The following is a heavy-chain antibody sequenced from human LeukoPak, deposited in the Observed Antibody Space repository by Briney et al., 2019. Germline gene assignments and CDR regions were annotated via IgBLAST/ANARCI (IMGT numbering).Heavy chain of an antibody. CDR1: GGSISSSSYY. D-gene: IGHD6-6*01. V-gene: IGHV4-39*01. J-gene: IGHJ4*02. Sequence: KPSETLSLTCTVSGGSISSSSYYWGWIRQPPGKGQEWIGSIYYSGSTYYNPSLKSRVTISVDTSKNQFSLKLSSVTAADTAVYYCARHQIIAARPIDYWGQGTLVTVSS. CDR2: IYYSGST. CDR3: ARHQIIAARPIDY.